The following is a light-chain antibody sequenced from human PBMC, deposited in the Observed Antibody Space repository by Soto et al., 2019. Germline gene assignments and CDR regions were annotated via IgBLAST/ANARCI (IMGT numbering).Light chain of an antibody. Sequence: AIRMTQSPSSLSASTGDRVTITCPASQGISSYLAWYQQKPGKAPKLLIYAASTLQSGVPSRFSGSGSGTDCTLTISCLQSEDVATYYCQQYYSYPLTFGGGTKVDIK. CDR3: QQYYSYPLT. J-gene: IGKJ4*01. CDR1: QGISSY. CDR2: AAS. V-gene: IGKV1-8*01.